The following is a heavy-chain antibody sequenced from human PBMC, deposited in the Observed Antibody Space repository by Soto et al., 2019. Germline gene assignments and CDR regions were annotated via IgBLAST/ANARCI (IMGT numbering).Heavy chain of an antibody. V-gene: IGHV4-59*08. CDR3: ARRGGYDPFNY. J-gene: IGHJ4*02. CDR1: GGSISNYY. CDR2: IFYTGSA. D-gene: IGHD5-12*01. Sequence: PSETLSLTCTVSGGSISNYYWSWIRQPPGQGLECIGYIFYTGSANYNPSLKSRVTISLDTSKNQFSLNLTSVTAADTAVYYCARRGGYDPFNYWGQGTLVTVSS.